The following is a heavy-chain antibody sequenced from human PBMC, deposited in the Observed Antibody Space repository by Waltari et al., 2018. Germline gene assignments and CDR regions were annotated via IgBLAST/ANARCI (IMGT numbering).Heavy chain of an antibody. D-gene: IGHD3-10*01. J-gene: IGHJ4*02. Sequence: GNGLEEIGIIEKSGTTYYNPSLRSRVTISVDTSKNQFSLKLSSVTAADTAVYYCAATYYYGSGTPTNFDYWGQGTLVTVSS. CDR2: IEKSGTT. CDR3: AATYYYGSGTPTNFDY. V-gene: IGHV4-39*01.